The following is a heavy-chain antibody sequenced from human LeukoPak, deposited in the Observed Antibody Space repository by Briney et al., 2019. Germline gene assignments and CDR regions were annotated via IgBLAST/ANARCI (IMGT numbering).Heavy chain of an antibody. CDR2: ISSSGSTI. J-gene: IGHJ5*02. CDR1: GFTFSSYE. V-gene: IGHV3-48*03. CDR3: ARAGSGYRYWFDP. Sequence: GGSLRLSCAASGFTFSSYEMNWVRQAPGKGLEWVSYISSSGSTIYYADSVKGRFTISRDNAKNSLYLQMNSLRAEDTAVYYCARAGSGYRYWFDPWGQGTLVTVSP. D-gene: IGHD3-22*01.